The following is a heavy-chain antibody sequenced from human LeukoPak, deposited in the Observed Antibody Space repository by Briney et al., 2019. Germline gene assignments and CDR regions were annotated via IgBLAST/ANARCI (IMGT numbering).Heavy chain of an antibody. V-gene: IGHV3-33*06. Sequence: PGGSLRLSWAASGFTFSSHGMPWVRQAPGKGREWVAVIWYDGSKKYYGDSVKGRFIVSRDNSKNTLYLQMNSPRAEDTAVYFCAKVADYYDTSGLDYWGQGTPVTVSS. D-gene: IGHD3-22*01. J-gene: IGHJ4*02. CDR1: GFTFSSHG. CDR2: IWYDGSKK. CDR3: AKVADYYDTSGLDY.